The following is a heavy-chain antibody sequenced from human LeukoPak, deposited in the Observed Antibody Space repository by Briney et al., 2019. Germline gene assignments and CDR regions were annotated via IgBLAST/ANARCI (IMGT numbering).Heavy chain of an antibody. CDR3: ARGDLNAGFYYGPVDY. J-gene: IGHJ4*01. D-gene: IGHD2/OR15-2a*01. Sequence: SETLSLTCTVSGGSISSYYWNWIRQHPGKGLEWIGYIYYSGSTYYNPSLKSRVTISLDTSENQVALKLTSVTAADTAVYYCARGDLNAGFYYGPVDYWGHGTLYTVSS. CDR2: IYYSGST. V-gene: IGHV4-59*12. CDR1: GGSISSYY.